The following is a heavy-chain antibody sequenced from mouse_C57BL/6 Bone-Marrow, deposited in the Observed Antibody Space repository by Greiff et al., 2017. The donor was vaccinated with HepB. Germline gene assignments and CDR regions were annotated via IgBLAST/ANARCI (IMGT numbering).Heavy chain of an antibody. D-gene: IGHD1-1*01. CDR3: ARIPPLFYYGSSYRYFDV. CDR1: GFNIKDYY. J-gene: IGHJ1*03. V-gene: IGHV14-2*01. CDR2: IDPEDGET. Sequence: VQLQQSGAELVKPGASVKLSCTASGFNIKDYYMHWVKQRTEQGLEWIGRIDPEDGETKYAPKFQGKATITADTSSNTAYLQLSSLTSEDTAVYYCARIPPLFYYGSSYRYFDVWGTGTTVTVSS.